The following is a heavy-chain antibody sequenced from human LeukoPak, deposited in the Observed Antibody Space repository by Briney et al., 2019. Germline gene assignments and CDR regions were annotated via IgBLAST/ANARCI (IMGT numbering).Heavy chain of an antibody. D-gene: IGHD1-26*01. CDR3: ARRHTGASGRYNRFDP. Sequence: EESLKISCKGSGYSVTNYWIAWVRQMPGKGLECMGIIYPGDSDIRYSPSFECQVTISADESISTAFLQWKSLKASDTAMYYCARRHTGASGRYNRFDPWGQGTLVTVSS. V-gene: IGHV5-51*01. CDR1: GYSVTNYW. CDR2: IYPGDSDI. J-gene: IGHJ5*02.